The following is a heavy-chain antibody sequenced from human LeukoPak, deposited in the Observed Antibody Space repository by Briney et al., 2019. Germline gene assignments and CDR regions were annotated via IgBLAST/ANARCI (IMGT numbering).Heavy chain of an antibody. CDR1: GGYFSGYY. Sequence: SETLSLTCAVYGGYFSGYYWSWIRQPPGKGLEWIGEINHSGSTNYNPSLKSRVTISVDTSKNQFSLKLSSVTAADTAVYYCARSYSSGSYYSPFDPCGQGTLVTVSS. J-gene: IGHJ5*02. D-gene: IGHD3-10*01. CDR3: ARSYSSGSYYSPFDP. V-gene: IGHV4-34*01. CDR2: INHSGST.